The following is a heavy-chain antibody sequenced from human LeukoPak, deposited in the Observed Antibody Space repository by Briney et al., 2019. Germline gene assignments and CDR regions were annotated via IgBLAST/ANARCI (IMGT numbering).Heavy chain of an antibody. V-gene: IGHV1-18*01. CDR3: ERGRGDERSGYIGY. CDR1: GYTFTSYA. J-gene: IGHJ4*02. CDR2: ISAYNDNT. Sequence: ASVKLSCKASGYTFTSYAISWVRQAPGQGLEWMGWISAYNDNTNYAQTLKGRFTMPTDTSTHTPYMQLTSLRSDDPAVYYCERGRGDERSGYIGYWGQGTLVTVSS. D-gene: IGHD3-22*01.